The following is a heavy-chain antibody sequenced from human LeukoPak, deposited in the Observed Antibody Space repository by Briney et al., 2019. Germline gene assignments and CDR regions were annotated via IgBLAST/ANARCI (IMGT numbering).Heavy chain of an antibody. J-gene: IGHJ6*02. V-gene: IGHV4-34*01. D-gene: IGHD6-19*01. Sequence: KPSETLSLTCAVYGGSLSGYYWSWIRQPPGKGLEWIGEINHSGSTNYNPSLKSRVTISVDTSKNQFSLKLSSVTAADTAVYYCARGRYSSGWYSYYYGMDVWGQGTTVTVSS. CDR1: GGSLSGYY. CDR3: ARGRYSSGWYSYYYGMDV. CDR2: INHSGST.